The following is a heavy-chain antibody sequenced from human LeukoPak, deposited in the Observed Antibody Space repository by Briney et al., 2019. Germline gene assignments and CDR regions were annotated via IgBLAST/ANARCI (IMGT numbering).Heavy chain of an antibody. J-gene: IGHJ6*03. Sequence: SETLSLTCTVSGASITRGGYYWSWVRQHPGKGPEWIGHIYHSGSTYYNASLRSRLTISVDTSKNQFSLNLSSLTAADAAVYYCARVPMGASYYYMDVGGKGTTVTVSS. CDR3: ARVPMGASYYYMDV. V-gene: IGHV4-31*03. D-gene: IGHD1-26*01. CDR1: GASITRGGYY. CDR2: IYHSGST.